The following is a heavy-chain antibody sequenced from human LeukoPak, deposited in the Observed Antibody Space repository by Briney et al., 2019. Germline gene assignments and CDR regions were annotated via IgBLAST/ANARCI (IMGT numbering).Heavy chain of an antibody. CDR1: GFTFSSYS. D-gene: IGHD4-17*01. CDR2: INSRSSSI. J-gene: IGHJ4*02. V-gene: IGHV3-48*01. Sequence: GGSLRLSCAASGFTFSSYSMNWVRQAPGKGLEWVSYINSRSSSIDYAGSVKGRFTISRDNAKNSLYLQINSLRAEDTAIYYCAREPNFDDYAFDYWGQGTLVTVSS. CDR3: AREPNFDDYAFDY.